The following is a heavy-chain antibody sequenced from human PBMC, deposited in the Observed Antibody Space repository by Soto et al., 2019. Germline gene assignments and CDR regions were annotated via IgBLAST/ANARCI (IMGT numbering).Heavy chain of an antibody. CDR3: ARVPAAAGTRGYFDY. CDR2: IYYSGST. V-gene: IGHV4-61*01. Sequence: ETLSLTCTVSGGSVSSGSYYWSWIRQPPGKGLEWIGYIYYSGSTNYNPSLKSRVTISVDTSKNQFSLKLSSVTAADTAVYYRARVPAAAGTRGYFDYWGQGTLVTVSS. CDR1: GGSVSSGSYY. D-gene: IGHD6-13*01. J-gene: IGHJ4*02.